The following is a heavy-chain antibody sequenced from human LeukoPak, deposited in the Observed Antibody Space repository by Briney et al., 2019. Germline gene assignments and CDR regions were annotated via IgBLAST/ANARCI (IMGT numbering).Heavy chain of an antibody. V-gene: IGHV4-39*01. CDR3: ARREGYEGWFDP. CDR2: ISYSGST. D-gene: IGHD5-12*01. J-gene: IGHJ5*02. CDR1: GGSISSSSYY. Sequence: TSETPSLTCTVSGGSISSSSYYWGWIRQPPGKGLEWIGSISYSGSTYYNPSPKSRVTISVDTSKNQFSLTLSSVTAADTAVYYCARREGYEGWFDPWGQGTLVTVSS.